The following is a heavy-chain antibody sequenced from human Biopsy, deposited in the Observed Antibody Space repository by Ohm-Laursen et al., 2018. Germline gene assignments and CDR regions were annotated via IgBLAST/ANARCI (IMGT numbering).Heavy chain of an antibody. CDR3: AKGQDLRGGAEYFQH. J-gene: IGHJ1*01. CDR1: GYTFTGQY. CDR2: INPHSGTT. D-gene: IGHD2-15*01. V-gene: IGHV1-2*02. Sequence: ASVKVSCKASGYTFTGQYLHWARQVPGQGLGWMGWINPHSGTTKFAQDFQGRVTMTRDTSITTAYMELRRLRSDDTAVYYCAKGQDLRGGAEYFQHWGQGALVTVSS.